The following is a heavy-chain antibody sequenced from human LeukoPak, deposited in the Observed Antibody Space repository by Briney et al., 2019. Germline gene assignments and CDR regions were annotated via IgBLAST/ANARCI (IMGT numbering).Heavy chain of an antibody. Sequence: PSETLSLTCAVYGGSFSGYYWSWIRQPPGKGLEWIGEINHSGSTNYNPSLKSRVTISVDTSRNQFSLKLSSVTAADTAVYYCARERMGLHDYGDAVLAFDIWGQGTMVSVSS. D-gene: IGHD4-17*01. CDR3: ARERMGLHDYGDAVLAFDI. V-gene: IGHV4-34*01. CDR1: GGSFSGYY. J-gene: IGHJ3*02. CDR2: INHSGST.